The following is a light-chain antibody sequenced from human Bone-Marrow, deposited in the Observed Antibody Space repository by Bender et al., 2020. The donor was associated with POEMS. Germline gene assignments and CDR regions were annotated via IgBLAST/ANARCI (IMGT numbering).Light chain of an antibody. CDR1: RSDIGGHNY. V-gene: IGLV2-14*01. J-gene: IGLJ2*01. CDR3: CSYTGTTIGTLVI. Sequence: QSALTQPASVSGPPGQSITISCTGTRSDIGGHNYASWYQQHPGRAPKLMIFEVTKRPSGVSSRFSASKSGNTASLTISGLQAEDEADYYCCSYTGTTIGTLVIFGGGTKLTVL. CDR2: EVT.